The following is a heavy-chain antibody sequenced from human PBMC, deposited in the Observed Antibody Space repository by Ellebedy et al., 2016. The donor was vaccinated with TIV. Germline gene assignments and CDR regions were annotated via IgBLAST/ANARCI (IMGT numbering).Heavy chain of an antibody. D-gene: IGHD2-2*02. CDR1: GFTFSNYA. Sequence: GESLKISXAASGFTFSNYALSWVRQAPGKGLEWVSAIGSGGSTYYADSVKGRLTISRDNSKNTLFLEMKSLRVEDSGLYYCANSPADYTGQLHYFAPWGPGTLVTVS. J-gene: IGHJ5*02. CDR3: ANSPADYTGQLHYFAP. V-gene: IGHV3-23*01. CDR2: IGSGGST.